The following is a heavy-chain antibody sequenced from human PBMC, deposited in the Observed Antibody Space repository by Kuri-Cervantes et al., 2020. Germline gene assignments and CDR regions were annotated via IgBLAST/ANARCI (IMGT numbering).Heavy chain of an antibody. CDR2: MFYSGGT. D-gene: IGHD2-15*01. J-gene: IGHJ5*02. Sequence: GSLRLSCSVSGGSVTSDYWSWIRQPPGKGLEWIGYMFYSGGTNYNPSFKSRATISIDTSKNQFSLKLTSVTAADTAVYFCARDGSGGSFRAGWFDPWGQGTLVTVSS. CDR1: GGSVTSDY. V-gene: IGHV4-59*02. CDR3: ARDGSGGSFRAGWFDP.